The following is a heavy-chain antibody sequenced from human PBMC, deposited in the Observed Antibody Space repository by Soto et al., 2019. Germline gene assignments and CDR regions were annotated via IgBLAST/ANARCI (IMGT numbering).Heavy chain of an antibody. Sequence: PETLSLTCPAYGGSLSSYYLSWIRQPPGKGLEWIGYIYYSGRNNYNTSLKSRATLSVDTPKNQFTLKLSSGTAADTAVYYCERHLHLCGSGSYFWIVQNDAFDIWGQGTMVTVSS. D-gene: IGHD3-10*01. CDR3: ERHLHLCGSGSYFWIVQNDAFDI. CDR1: GGSLSSYY. CDR2: IYYSGRN. V-gene: IGHV4-59*08. J-gene: IGHJ3*02.